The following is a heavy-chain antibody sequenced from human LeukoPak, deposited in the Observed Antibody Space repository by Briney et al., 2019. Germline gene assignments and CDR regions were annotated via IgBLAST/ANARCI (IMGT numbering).Heavy chain of an antibody. CDR2: ISGSGGRT. V-gene: IGHV3-23*01. D-gene: IGHD3-22*01. Sequence: GGSLRLSCAASGLTFSNYAMSWVRQAPGTGLAWVSDISGSGGRTNYADSVKGRFTISRDNSKNTLYLEMNSLRAEDTAIYYCAKDQYYDSSGVFGGSDAFDAWGQGTMVIVSS. CDR3: AKDQYYDSSGVFGGSDAFDA. CDR1: GLTFSNYA. J-gene: IGHJ3*01.